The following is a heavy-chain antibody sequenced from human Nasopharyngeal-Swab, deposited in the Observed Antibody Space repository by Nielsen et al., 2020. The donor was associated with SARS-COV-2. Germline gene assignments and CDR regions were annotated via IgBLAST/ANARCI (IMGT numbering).Heavy chain of an antibody. Sequence: LRLSCTVSGGSISSGGYYWSWIRQHPGKGLEWIGYIYYSGSTYYNPSLKSRVTISVDTSKNQFSLKLSSVTAADTAVYYCARARRGAIFGAVDAFDIWGQGTMATVSS. D-gene: IGHD3-3*01. V-gene: IGHV4-31*03. CDR3: ARARRGAIFGAVDAFDI. CDR2: IYYSGST. CDR1: GGSISSGGYY. J-gene: IGHJ3*02.